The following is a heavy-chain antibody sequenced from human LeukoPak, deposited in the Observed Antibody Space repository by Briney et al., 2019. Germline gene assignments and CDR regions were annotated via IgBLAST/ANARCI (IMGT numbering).Heavy chain of an antibody. J-gene: IGHJ5*02. D-gene: IGHD2-15*01. Sequence: PSETLSLTCTVSGGSVSSGSYYWSWIRQPPGKGLEWIGYIYYSGSTNYNPSLKSRVTISVDTSKNQFSLKLSSVTAADTAVYYCARVIVVVVAGGNWFDPWGQGTLVTVSS. V-gene: IGHV4-61*01. CDR1: GGSVSSGSYY. CDR2: IYYSGST. CDR3: ARVIVVVVAGGNWFDP.